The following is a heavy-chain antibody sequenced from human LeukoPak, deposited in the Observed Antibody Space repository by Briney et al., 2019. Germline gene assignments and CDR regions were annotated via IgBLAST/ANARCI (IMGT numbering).Heavy chain of an antibody. CDR1: GYTFTSYY. D-gene: IGHD3-22*01. J-gene: IGHJ3*02. CDR3: ASSVIVVVSVGAFDI. V-gene: IGHV1-46*01. CDR2: INPSGGST. Sequence: GASVKVSCKASGYTFTSYYMHWVRQAPGQGLEWMGIINPSGGSTSYAQKFQGRVTMTRDMSTSTVYMELSSLRAEDTAVYYCASSVIVVVSVGAFDIWGQGTMVTVSS.